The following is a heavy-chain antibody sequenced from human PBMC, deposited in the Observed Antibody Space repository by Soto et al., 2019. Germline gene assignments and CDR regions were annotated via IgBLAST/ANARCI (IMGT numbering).Heavy chain of an antibody. Sequence: QVQLVESGGGVVQPGRSLRLSCAASGFTFSSYAMHWVRQAPGKGLEWVAVISYDGSNKYYADSVKGRFTISRDNSKNELYLQMNSLRAEDTAVYYCARDYYDSSGYPDYWGQGTLVTVA. V-gene: IGHV3-30-3*01. J-gene: IGHJ4*02. CDR2: ISYDGSNK. D-gene: IGHD3-22*01. CDR1: GFTFSSYA. CDR3: ARDYYDSSGYPDY.